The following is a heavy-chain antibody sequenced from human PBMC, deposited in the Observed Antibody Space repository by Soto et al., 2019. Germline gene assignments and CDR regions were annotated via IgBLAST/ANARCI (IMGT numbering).Heavy chain of an antibody. J-gene: IGHJ4*02. CDR1: GGSFSGYY. CDR3: ARYTYYYDSSGYYFDY. D-gene: IGHD3-22*01. Sequence: PSETLSLTCAVYGGSFSGYYWSWIRQPPGKGLEWIGEINHSGSTNYNPSLKSRVTISVDTSKNQFSLKLSSVTAADTAVYYCARYTYYYDSSGYYFDYWGQGTLVTVSS. CDR2: INHSGST. V-gene: IGHV4-34*01.